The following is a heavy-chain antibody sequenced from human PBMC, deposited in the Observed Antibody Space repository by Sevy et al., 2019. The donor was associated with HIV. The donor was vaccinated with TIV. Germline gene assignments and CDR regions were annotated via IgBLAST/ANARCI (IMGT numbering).Heavy chain of an antibody. CDR2: ISSSSNYI. CDR3: ARDKREAYFDGSTSSDAFDI. Sequence: GGYLRLSCAGSGFTFSRSSMNWVRQAPGKGLEWVSSISSSSNYIYYADSVKGRFTISRDNAKNSLLLLMNSLRAEDTAVYYCARDKREAYFDGSTSSDAFDIWGQGTLVTISS. CDR1: GFTFSRSS. J-gene: IGHJ3*02. V-gene: IGHV3-21*01. D-gene: IGHD3-22*01.